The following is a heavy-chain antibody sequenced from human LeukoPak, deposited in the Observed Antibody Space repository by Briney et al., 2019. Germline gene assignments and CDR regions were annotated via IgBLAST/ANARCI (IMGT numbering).Heavy chain of an antibody. Sequence: PSQTLSLTCTVSGGSTSSGDCYLSWIRQPPGKGLEWIGYIYYSGSTYYNPSLKSRVTISVDTSKNLFSLKVTSVTAADTAVYYCAREDLGSAFDIWGQGTKVTVSS. V-gene: IGHV4-30-4*08. CDR3: AREDLGSAFDI. CDR2: IYYSGST. J-gene: IGHJ3*02. CDR1: GGSTSSGDCY.